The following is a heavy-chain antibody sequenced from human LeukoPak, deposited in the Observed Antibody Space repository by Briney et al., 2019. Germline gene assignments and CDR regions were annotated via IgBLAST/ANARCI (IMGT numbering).Heavy chain of an antibody. CDR2: ISGSGGST. CDR1: GFTFSSYA. V-gene: IGHV3-23*01. J-gene: IGHJ4*02. CDR3: AKDRDGSGSYLGYFDY. D-gene: IGHD1-26*01. Sequence: GGSLRLSCAASGFTFSSYAMSWVRQAPGKGLEWVSAISGSGGSTYYADSVKGRFTISRNNSKNTLYLQMNSLRAEDTAVYYCAKDRDGSGSYLGYFDYWGQGTLVTVSS.